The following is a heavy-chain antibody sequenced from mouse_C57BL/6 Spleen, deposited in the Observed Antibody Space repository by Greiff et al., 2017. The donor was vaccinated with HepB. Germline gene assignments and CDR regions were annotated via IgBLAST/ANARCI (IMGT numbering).Heavy chain of an antibody. CDR3: ARERVVFDY. CDR1: GYSITSGYY. J-gene: IGHJ2*01. V-gene: IGHV3-6*01. Sequence: EVQLQQSGPGLVKPSQSLSLTCSVTGYSITSGYYWNWIRQFPGNKLEWMGYISYDGSNNYNPSLKNRISITRDTSKNQFFLKLNSVTTEDTATYYCARERVVFDYWGQGTTLTVSS. D-gene: IGHD1-1*01. CDR2: ISYDGSN.